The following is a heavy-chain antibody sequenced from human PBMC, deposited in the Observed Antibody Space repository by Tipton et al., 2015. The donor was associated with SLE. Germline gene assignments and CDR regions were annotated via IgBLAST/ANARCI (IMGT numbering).Heavy chain of an antibody. V-gene: IGHV4-31*11. CDR2: IYYSGST. J-gene: IGHJ4*02. CDR3: ATASSSQAYYFDY. CDR1: GGSFSGYY. D-gene: IGHD6-6*01. Sequence: PGLVKPSETLSLTCAVYGGSFSGYYWSWIRQHPGKGLEWIGYIYYSGSTYYNPSLKSRVTISADTSKNQFSLKLSSVTAADTAVYYCATASSSQAYYFDYWGQGTLVTVSS.